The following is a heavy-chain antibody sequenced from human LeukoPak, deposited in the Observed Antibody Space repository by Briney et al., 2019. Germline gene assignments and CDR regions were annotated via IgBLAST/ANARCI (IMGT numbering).Heavy chain of an antibody. D-gene: IGHD1-7*01. CDR1: GGSISSYY. Sequence: KPSETLSLTCTVSGGSISSYYWSWIRQPPGKGLEWIGYIYYSGSTNHNPSLKSRVTISVDTSKNQFSLKLSSVTAADTAVYYCARAELPSLFDYWGQGTLVTVSS. CDR3: ARAELPSLFDY. J-gene: IGHJ4*02. V-gene: IGHV4-59*01. CDR2: IYYSGST.